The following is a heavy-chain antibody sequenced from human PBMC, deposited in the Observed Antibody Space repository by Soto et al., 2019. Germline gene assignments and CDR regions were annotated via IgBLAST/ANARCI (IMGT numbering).Heavy chain of an antibody. Sequence: EVQLLDSGGGLVQPGGSLRLSCAASGFTFSSSAMSWVRQAPGKGLEWVSAVSGSGGTTYYADSLRGRFTISRDNSKHTLYLQMNSLRAEDTAIYFCARCTVDTIVTSGWCHYLDPWGQGTLVTVSS. V-gene: IGHV3-23*01. CDR3: ARCTVDTIVTSGWCHYLDP. CDR2: VSGSGGTT. CDR1: GFTFSSSA. D-gene: IGHD6-19*01. J-gene: IGHJ5*02.